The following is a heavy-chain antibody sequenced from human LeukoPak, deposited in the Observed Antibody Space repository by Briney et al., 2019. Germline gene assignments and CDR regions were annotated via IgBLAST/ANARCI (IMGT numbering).Heavy chain of an antibody. Sequence: TETLSLTCTVSGGSISSYYWSWIRQPPGKGLEWIGYIYYSGSTNYNPSLKSRVTISVDTSKNQFSLKLSSVTAADTAVYYCARLSPFDAFDIWGQGTMVTVSS. CDR3: ARLSPFDAFDI. D-gene: IGHD3-16*02. CDR1: GGSISSYY. J-gene: IGHJ3*02. CDR2: IYYSGST. V-gene: IGHV4-59*01.